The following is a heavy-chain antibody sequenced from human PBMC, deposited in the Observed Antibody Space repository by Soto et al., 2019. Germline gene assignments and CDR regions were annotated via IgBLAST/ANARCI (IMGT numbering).Heavy chain of an antibody. J-gene: IGHJ6*02. D-gene: IGHD6-6*01. Sequence: GESLKISCKGSGYSFTNYWIGWVRQMPGKGLEWMGIIYPGDSDTRYSPSFQGQVTISADKSINTAYLQWSSLKASDTAMYYCAREGNLEYSSSSSGYYYYYYGMDVWGQGTTVTVSS. CDR2: IYPGDSDT. CDR3: AREGNLEYSSSSSGYYYYYYGMDV. V-gene: IGHV5-51*01. CDR1: GYSFTNYW.